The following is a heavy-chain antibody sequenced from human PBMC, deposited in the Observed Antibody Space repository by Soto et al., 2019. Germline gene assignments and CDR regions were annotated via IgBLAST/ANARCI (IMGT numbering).Heavy chain of an antibody. CDR2: IYYSGST. Sequence: SETLSLTCTVSGGSISSYYWSWIRQPPGKGLEWIGYIYYSGSTNYNPSLKSRVTISVDTSKNQFSLKLSSVTAADTAVYYCARDGHSSGYYRIDYYYYGMDVWGQGTTVTVSS. CDR3: ARDGHSSGYYRIDYYYYGMDV. CDR1: GGSISSYY. D-gene: IGHD3-22*01. V-gene: IGHV4-59*01. J-gene: IGHJ6*02.